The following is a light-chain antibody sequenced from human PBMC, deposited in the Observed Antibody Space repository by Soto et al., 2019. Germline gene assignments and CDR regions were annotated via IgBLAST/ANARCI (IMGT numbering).Light chain of an antibody. CDR1: QSLLLSNGHNY. CDR3: MQALQTPA. V-gene: IGKV2-28*01. J-gene: IGKJ1*01. Sequence: DTVMTQSPVSLPFTPGEPASISCRSSQSLLLSNGHNYLNWYLQKPGQSPQLLIFYGSTRASGVPDRFSGSGSGSDFTLKISRVEAEDVGVYYCMQALQTPAFGQGTKVEIK. CDR2: YGS.